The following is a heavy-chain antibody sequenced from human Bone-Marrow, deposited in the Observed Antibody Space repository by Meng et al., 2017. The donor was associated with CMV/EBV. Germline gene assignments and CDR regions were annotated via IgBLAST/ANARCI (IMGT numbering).Heavy chain of an antibody. Sequence: GGAISSGGYYWNWIRQLPGKGLEWIGNIYYSGSTYYNPSLKSRVGISADTSKNQFSLNLTSVTAADTAVYYCARGLSPYDGSGYYAYWGQGALVTVSS. CDR2: IYYSGST. CDR1: GGAISSGGYY. J-gene: IGHJ4*02. D-gene: IGHD3-22*01. V-gene: IGHV4-31*02. CDR3: ARGLSPYDGSGYYAY.